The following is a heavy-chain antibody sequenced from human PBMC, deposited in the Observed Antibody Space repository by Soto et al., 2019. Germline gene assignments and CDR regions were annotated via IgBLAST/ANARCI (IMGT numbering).Heavy chain of an antibody. CDR1: GGSVSSSSYY. CDR3: ARRKREYYYYMDV. J-gene: IGHJ6*03. V-gene: IGHV4-61*05. CDR2: IYYSGST. Sequence: SETLSLACTVSGGSVSSSSYYWGWVRQPPGKGLEWIGYIYYSGSTNYNPSLKSRVTISVDTSKNQFSLKLSSVTAADTAVYYCARRKREYYYYMDVWGKGTTVTVSS.